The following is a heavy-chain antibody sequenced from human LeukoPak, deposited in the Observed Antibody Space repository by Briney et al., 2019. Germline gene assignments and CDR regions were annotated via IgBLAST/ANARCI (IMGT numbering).Heavy chain of an antibody. CDR3: ARSSPGRIAVAGKFDY. D-gene: IGHD6-19*01. CDR1: GYTFTSYD. CDR2: MNPNSGNT. J-gene: IGHJ4*02. V-gene: IGHV1-8*01. Sequence: ASVKVSCKASGYTFTSYDINWVRQATGQGLEWMGRMNPNSGNTGYAQKFQGRVTMTRNTSISTAYMELSSLRSEDTAVYYCARSSPGRIAVAGKFDYWGQGTLVTVSS.